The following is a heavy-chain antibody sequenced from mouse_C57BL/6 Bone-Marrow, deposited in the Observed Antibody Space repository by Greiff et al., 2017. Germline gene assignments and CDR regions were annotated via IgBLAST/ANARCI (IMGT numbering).Heavy chain of an antibody. J-gene: IGHJ2*01. CDR3: ARSGGLGRWDY. D-gene: IGHD4-1*01. Sequence: QVQLQQSGAELVRPGTSVKMSCKASGYTFTNYWIGWAKQRPGHGLEWIGDIYPGGGYTNYHEKFKGKATLTADKSYSTAYMQFSSLTSEDAAIYYCARSGGLGRWDYWGQGTTLTVSS. CDR1: GYTFTNYW. V-gene: IGHV1-63*01. CDR2: IYPGGGYT.